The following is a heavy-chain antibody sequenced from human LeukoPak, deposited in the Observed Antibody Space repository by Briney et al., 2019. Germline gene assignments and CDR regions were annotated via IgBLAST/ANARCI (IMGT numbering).Heavy chain of an antibody. V-gene: IGHV3-48*03. D-gene: IGHD1-1*01. CDR1: GFTFRSYE. Sequence: GSLRLSCAASGFTFRSYEINWVRQAPGKGLEWVSYISSSGSTIYYADSVKGRFTISRDNAKNSLYLQMNSLRAEDTAVYYCARGGVINWPFDYWGQGTLVTVSS. J-gene: IGHJ4*02. CDR3: ARGGVINWPFDY. CDR2: ISSSGSTI.